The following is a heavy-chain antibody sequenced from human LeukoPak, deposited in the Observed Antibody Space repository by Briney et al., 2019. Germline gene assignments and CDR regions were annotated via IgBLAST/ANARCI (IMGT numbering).Heavy chain of an antibody. D-gene: IGHD3-3*01. CDR2: ISAYNGNT. J-gene: IGHJ5*02. Sequence: ASVKVSCKASGYTFTSYGISWVRQAPGQGLEWMGWISAYNGNTNYAQKLQGRVTMITDTSTSTAYMELRSLRSDDTAVYYCARHAQYYDFWSGYPPSWFDPWGQGTLVTVSS. CDR3: ARHAQYYDFWSGYPPSWFDP. CDR1: GYTFTSYG. V-gene: IGHV1-18*01.